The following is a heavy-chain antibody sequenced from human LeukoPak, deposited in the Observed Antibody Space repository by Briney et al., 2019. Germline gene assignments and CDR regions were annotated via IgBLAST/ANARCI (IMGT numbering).Heavy chain of an antibody. V-gene: IGHV1-8*01. CDR2: MKPDSGNS. D-gene: IGHD3-22*01. Sequence: ASVKVSCKASGYPFTSFEINWVRQVTGEGLEWMGWMKPDSGNSAFAQKFRDRVTLSSDSSINTAYMEVSSLGSDDTAVYYCAGNLYYYDSSGTGAYYLDYWGQGTLVTVSS. CDR3: AGNLYYYDSSGTGAYYLDY. J-gene: IGHJ4*02. CDR1: GYPFTSFE.